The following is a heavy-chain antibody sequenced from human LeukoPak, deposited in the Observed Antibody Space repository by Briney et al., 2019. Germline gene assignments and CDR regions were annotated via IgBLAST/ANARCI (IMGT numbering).Heavy chain of an antibody. V-gene: IGHV3-23*01. J-gene: IGHJ4*02. CDR1: GFTFSSYS. CDR2: ASGSGGST. Sequence: GGSLRLSCAASGFTFSSYSMSWVRPAPGKGLEWVSAASGSGGSTHYADSVKGRFTISRDNSKNTVYLQMDSLRAEDTATYYCAKGYCSTGSCQYHFDYWGQGTLVTVSS. D-gene: IGHD2-15*01. CDR3: AKGYCSTGSCQYHFDY.